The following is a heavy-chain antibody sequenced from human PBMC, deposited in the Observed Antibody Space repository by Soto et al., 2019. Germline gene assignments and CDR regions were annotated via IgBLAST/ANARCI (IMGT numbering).Heavy chain of an antibody. V-gene: IGHV3-7*01. CDR2: IKQDGSEK. CDR1: GFTFSSYW. J-gene: IGHJ3*02. Sequence: PGGSLRLSCAASGFTFSSYWMSWVCQAPGKGLEWVANIKQDGSEKYYVDSVKGRFTISRDNAKNSLYLQMNSLRAEDTAVYYFAVPRTSCYVDAFDIWGQGTMVTVSS. D-gene: IGHD2-2*01. CDR3: AVPRTSCYVDAFDI.